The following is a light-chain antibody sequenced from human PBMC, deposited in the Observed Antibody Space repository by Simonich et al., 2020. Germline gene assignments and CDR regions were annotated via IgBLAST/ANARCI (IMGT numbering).Light chain of an antibody. Sequence: DIVMTQTPLSLSVTPGQPASISCKSSQSLLHSDGKTYLYWYLQKPGQSPQLLIYEVYNRFSGVPDRFSGSGSGTDFTLKISRVEAEDVGVYYCMQSIQLPSYTFGQGTKLEIK. V-gene: IGKV2D-29*02. J-gene: IGKJ2*01. CDR3: MQSIQLPSYT. CDR2: EVY. CDR1: QSLLHSDGKTY.